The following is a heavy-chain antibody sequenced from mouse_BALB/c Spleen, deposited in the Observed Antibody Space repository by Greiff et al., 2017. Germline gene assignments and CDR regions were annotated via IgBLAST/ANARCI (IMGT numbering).Heavy chain of an antibody. J-gene: IGHJ3*01. D-gene: IGHD2-3*01. CDR1: GYAFTNYL. CDR3: ARGDGLAWFEY. Sequence: QVQLQQSGAELVRPGTSVKVSCKASGYAFTNYLIEWVKQRPGQGLEWIGLINPGSGGTNYNEKLKGKATLTADKSSSTAYMQLSSLTSDDSAVYFCARGDGLAWFEYWGQGTLVTVSA. V-gene: IGHV1-54*01. CDR2: INPGSGGT.